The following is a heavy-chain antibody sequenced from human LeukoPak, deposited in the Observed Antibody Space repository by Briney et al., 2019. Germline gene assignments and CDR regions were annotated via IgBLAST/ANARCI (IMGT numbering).Heavy chain of an antibody. CDR1: GYTFANYG. CDR3: GRQVDTSMALPDY. J-gene: IGHJ4*02. Sequence: ASVKVSCKASGYTFANYGISWVRQAPGLGLEWMGWISGYNGKTNYAQKFQGRVTMTTDTSTRIAFMELRSLRSDDTAVYYCGRQVDTSMALPDYWGQGTLVTVSS. D-gene: IGHD5-18*01. CDR2: ISGYNGKT. V-gene: IGHV1-18*01.